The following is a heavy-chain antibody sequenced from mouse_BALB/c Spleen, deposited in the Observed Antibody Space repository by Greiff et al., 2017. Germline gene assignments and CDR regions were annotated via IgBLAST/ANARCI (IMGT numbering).Heavy chain of an antibody. CDR3: AILDYAMDY. CDR2: ISSGGSYT. CDR1: GFTFSSYA. V-gene: IGHV5-9-4*01. J-gene: IGHJ4*01. Sequence: EVHLVESGGGLVKPGGSLKLSCAASGFTFSSYAMSWVRQSPEKRLEWVAEISSGGSYTYYPDTVTGRFTISRDNAKNTLYLEMSSLRSEDTAMYYCAILDYAMDYWGQGTSVTVSS.